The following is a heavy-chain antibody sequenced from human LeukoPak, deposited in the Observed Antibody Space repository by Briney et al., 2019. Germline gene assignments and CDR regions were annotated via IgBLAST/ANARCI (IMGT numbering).Heavy chain of an antibody. CDR2: IYSGGST. CDR1: GFTVSTNY. J-gene: IGHJ4*02. CDR3: TRGGSSGWYALGY. V-gene: IGHV3-53*01. D-gene: IGHD6-19*01. Sequence: PGGSLRLSCAASGFTVSTNYMSWVRQAPGKGLEWVSVIYSGGSTYYADSVKGRFTISRDNSKNTLYLQVNSLRAEDTAVYYCTRGGSSGWYALGYWGQGTLVTVSS.